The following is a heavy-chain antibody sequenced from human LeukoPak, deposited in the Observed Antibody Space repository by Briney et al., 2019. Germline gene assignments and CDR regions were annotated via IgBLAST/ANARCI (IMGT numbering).Heavy chain of an antibody. D-gene: IGHD4-23*01. Sequence: PSQTLSLTRTVSGGSISSGDYYWSWIRQPAGKGLEWIGRVYISGFTNYNPSLKSRVTISVGTSRNQFSLKLSSVTAADTAVYYCARDHEGGNYGGNSNWFDPWGQGALVTVSS. CDR1: GGSISSGDYY. CDR2: VYISGFT. J-gene: IGHJ5*02. CDR3: ARDHEGGNYGGNSNWFDP. V-gene: IGHV4-61*02.